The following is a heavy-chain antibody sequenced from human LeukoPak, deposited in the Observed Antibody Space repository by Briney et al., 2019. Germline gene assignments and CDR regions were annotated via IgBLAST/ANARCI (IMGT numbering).Heavy chain of an antibody. J-gene: IGHJ4*02. Sequence: SETLSLTCTVSGGSISSYYWSWIRQPAGKGLEWIGRIYTSGSTNYNPSLKSRVTISVDTSKNQFSLKLSSVTAADTAVYYCARLMEAHLVADYWGQGTLVTVSS. D-gene: IGHD2-8*01. CDR2: IYTSGST. CDR3: ARLMEAHLVADY. V-gene: IGHV4-4*07. CDR1: GGSISSYY.